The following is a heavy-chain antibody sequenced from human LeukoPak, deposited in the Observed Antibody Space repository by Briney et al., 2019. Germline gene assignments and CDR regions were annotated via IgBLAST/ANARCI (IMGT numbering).Heavy chain of an antibody. V-gene: IGHV1-18*01. D-gene: IGHD3-9*01. Sequence: RASVKVSCKTSGYTFTSYGVTWVRQAPGQGLEWMGWISGYNGNTNYSQKLQGRVTMTTDTSTSTAYMELTSLRSDDTAVYYCARVYYDILTGYYSPIDYWGQGTLVTVSS. CDR2: ISGYNGNT. CDR3: ARVYYDILTGYYSPIDY. CDR1: GYTFTSYG. J-gene: IGHJ4*02.